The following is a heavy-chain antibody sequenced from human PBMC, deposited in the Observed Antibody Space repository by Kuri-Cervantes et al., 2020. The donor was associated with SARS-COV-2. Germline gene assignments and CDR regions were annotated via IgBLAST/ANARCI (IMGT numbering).Heavy chain of an antibody. CDR3: ARSRGAAADY. CDR1: GGSVSSGGYY. CDR2: INHSGST. Sequence: SETLSLTCTVSGGSVSSGGYYWSWIRQPPGKGLEWIGEINHSGSTNYNPSLKSRVTISVDTSKNQFSLKLSSVTAADTAVYYCARSRGAAADYWGQGTLVTVSS. J-gene: IGHJ4*02. V-gene: IGHV4-61*08. D-gene: IGHD6-13*01.